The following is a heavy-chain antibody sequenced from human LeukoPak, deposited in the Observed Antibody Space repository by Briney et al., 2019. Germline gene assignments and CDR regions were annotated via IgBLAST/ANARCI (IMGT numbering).Heavy chain of an antibody. CDR3: ARDHRINRYSSGWYNY. Sequence: SETLSLTCAVYGGSFSGYYWSWIRQPPVKGLEWIGEINHSGSTNYNPSLKSRVTISVDTSKNQFSLKLSFVTAADTAVYYCARDHRINRYSSGWYNYWGQGTLVTVSS. V-gene: IGHV4-34*01. D-gene: IGHD6-19*01. J-gene: IGHJ4*02. CDR1: GGSFSGYY. CDR2: INHSGST.